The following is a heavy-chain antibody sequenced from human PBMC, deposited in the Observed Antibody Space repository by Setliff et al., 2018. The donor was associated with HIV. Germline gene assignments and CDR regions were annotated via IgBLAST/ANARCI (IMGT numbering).Heavy chain of an antibody. Sequence: PGGSLGLSCAASGFTFSFHAMTWVRQAPGKGLEWVSGISGSGDSTYYAESVKGRFTISRDNSKNTMYLQMNTLRPEDTAVYYCARVRLYNSALDYWGQGTLVTVSS. V-gene: IGHV3-23*01. CDR1: GFTFSFHA. J-gene: IGHJ4*02. D-gene: IGHD3-22*01. CDR2: ISGSGDST. CDR3: ARVRLYNSALDY.